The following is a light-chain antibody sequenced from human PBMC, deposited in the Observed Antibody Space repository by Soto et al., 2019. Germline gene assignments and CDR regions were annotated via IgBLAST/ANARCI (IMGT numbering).Light chain of an antibody. CDR1: SRDVGGYNY. V-gene: IGLV2-14*01. CDR3: SSYTSSSTVYV. J-gene: IGLJ1*01. Sequence: QSVLTQPASVSGSPGQSITISCTGTSRDVGGYNYVSWYQQHPGKAPKLMIYDVRNRPSGVSNRFSGSKSGNTASLTISGLQAEDEADCYCSSYTSSSTVYVFGTGTKVTVL. CDR2: DVR.